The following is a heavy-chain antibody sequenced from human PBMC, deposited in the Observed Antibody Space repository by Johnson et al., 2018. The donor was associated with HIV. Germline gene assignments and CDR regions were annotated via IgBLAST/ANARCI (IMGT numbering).Heavy chain of an antibody. V-gene: IGHV3-11*04. J-gene: IGHJ3*02. CDR2: ISTSGGTL. CDR1: GFIFNDYY. D-gene: IGHD6-13*01. CDR3: AKNFGKILAAGGLEVGDAFDI. Sequence: QVQLVESGGGLVKAGGSLRLSCAASGFIFNDYYMSWIRQAPGKGLELLSYISTSGGTLYYADSVKDRFTIFRDNAKSSLYLQMNSLRVEDTAIYYCAKNFGKILAAGGLEVGDAFDIWGQGTMVTVSS.